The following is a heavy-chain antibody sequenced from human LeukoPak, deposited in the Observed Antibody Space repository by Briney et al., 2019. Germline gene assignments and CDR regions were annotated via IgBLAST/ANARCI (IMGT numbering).Heavy chain of an antibody. CDR2: IYTSGSA. CDR3: ARGRMFRGGGSDFPFNWLDR. D-gene: IGHD3-10*01. Sequence: SDTLTLTCTVSGGSISSYYWGWIRQPAGKGLEWIGRIYTSGSANYNPSLTSRLTMSVDTSKNQFSLKLNSVTAADTAVYYCARGRMFRGGGSDFPFNWLDRCGQGTLVTVSS. CDR1: GGSISSYY. V-gene: IGHV4-4*07. J-gene: IGHJ5*02.